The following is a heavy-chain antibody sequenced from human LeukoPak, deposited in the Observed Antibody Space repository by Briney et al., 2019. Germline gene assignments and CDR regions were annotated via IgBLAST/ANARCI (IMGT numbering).Heavy chain of an antibody. J-gene: IGHJ3*02. V-gene: IGHV3-23*01. D-gene: IGHD6-19*01. CDR2: IRDSGAST. CDR3: AKAGRSGWYPGWPFDI. CDR1: GFTFLTYA. Sequence: PGGSLRLSCAASGFTFLTYAMSWVRQAPGKGLQWVSVIRDSGASTNYADSVKGRFTISRDNSKNTLYLQMNSLRAEDTAVYYCAKAGRSGWYPGWPFDIWGQGTMVTVSS.